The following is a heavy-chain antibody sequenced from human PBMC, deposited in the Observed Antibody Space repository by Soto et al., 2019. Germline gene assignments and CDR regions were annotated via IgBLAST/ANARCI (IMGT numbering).Heavy chain of an antibody. J-gene: IGHJ5*02. D-gene: IGHD3-10*01. Sequence: SETLSLTCTVSGGSISSGGYYWSWIRQHPGKGLEWIGYIYYSGSTYYNPSLKSRVTISVDTSKNQFSLKLSSVTAADPAVYYCAAETITMGRGVIWHSLFDPWGRGTMVAVPS. CDR2: IYYSGST. V-gene: IGHV4-31*03. CDR3: AAETITMGRGVIWHSLFDP. CDR1: GGSISSGGYY.